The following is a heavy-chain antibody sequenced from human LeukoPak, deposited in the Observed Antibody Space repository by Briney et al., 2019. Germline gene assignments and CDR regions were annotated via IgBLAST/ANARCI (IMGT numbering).Heavy chain of an antibody. CDR1: GGTFSSYA. CDR3: ARARPFWSEMEGWFAP. Sequence: SVKVSCKASGGTFSSYAISWVRQAPGQGLEWMGGIIPIFGTANYAQKFQGRVTITTDESTSTAYMELSNLRSEDTAGYYCARARPFWSEMEGWFAPWGRGPRVTVSS. J-gene: IGHJ5*02. V-gene: IGHV1-69*05. D-gene: IGHD3-3*01. CDR2: IIPIFGTA.